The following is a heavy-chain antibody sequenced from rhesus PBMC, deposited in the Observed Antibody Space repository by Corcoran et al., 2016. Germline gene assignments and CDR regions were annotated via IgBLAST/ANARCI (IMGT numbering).Heavy chain of an antibody. Sequence: QVQLPESGPGLVKPSETMSLTCAVSGYSISSGYYWSWIREPPGKGLEWYGYITYSGSTSYTPSLKSRVTISRDTSKNQFSLKLSSVTAADTAVYYCARDGPLGGQRLVKKFNRFDVWGPGILVTVSS. CDR1: GYSISSGYY. V-gene: IGHV4-122*02. CDR2: ITYSGST. CDR3: ARDGPLGGQRLVKKFNRFDV. D-gene: IGHD6S26*01. J-gene: IGHJ5-1*01.